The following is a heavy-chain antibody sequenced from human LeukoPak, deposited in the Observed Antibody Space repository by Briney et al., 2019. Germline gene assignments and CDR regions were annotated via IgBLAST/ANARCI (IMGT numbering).Heavy chain of an antibody. V-gene: IGHV4-30-2*01. CDR3: AREYYDILTGQGWFDP. Sequence: SQTLSLTCTVSGGSISSGGYYWSWIRQPPGKGLEWIGYIYYSGSTYYNPSLKSRVTISVDRSKNQFSLKLSSVTAADTAVYYCAREYYDILTGQGWFDPWGQGTLVTVSS. J-gene: IGHJ5*02. CDR2: IYYSGST. D-gene: IGHD3-9*01. CDR1: GGSISSGGYY.